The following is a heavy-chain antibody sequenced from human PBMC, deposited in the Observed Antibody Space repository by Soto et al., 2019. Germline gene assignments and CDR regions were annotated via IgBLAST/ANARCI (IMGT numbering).Heavy chain of an antibody. CDR1: GYTFTGYY. CDR3: ASEFIEYSSTYCYYYGTDV. J-gene: IGHJ6*02. V-gene: IGHV1-2*02. D-gene: IGHD6-6*01. CDR2: INPNSGGT. Sequence: GASVKVSCKASGYTFTGYYMHWVRQAPGQGLEWMGWINPNSGGTNYAQKFQGRVTMTRDTSISTAYMELSRLRSDDTAVYYCASEFIEYSSTYCYYYGTDVWGQGTTVTVSS.